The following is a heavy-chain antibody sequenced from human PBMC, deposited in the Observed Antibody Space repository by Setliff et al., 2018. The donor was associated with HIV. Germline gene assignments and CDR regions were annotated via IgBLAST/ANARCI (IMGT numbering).Heavy chain of an antibody. J-gene: IGHJ3*02. D-gene: IGHD3-16*02. CDR2: LYYGGST. CDR3: ARHQVIPTVIGAFDI. V-gene: IGHV4-39*01. CDR1: GGSISTSNSY. Sequence: TLSLTCTVSGGSISTSNSYWGWVRQPPGKGLEWIGSLYYGGSTYYNPSLKSRVTISVDTSKNHFSLKLSSVTAADTAVYYCARHQVIPTVIGAFDIWGQGTVVTVSS.